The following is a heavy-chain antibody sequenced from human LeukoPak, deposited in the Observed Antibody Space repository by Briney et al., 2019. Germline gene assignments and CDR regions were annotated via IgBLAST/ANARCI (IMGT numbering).Heavy chain of an antibody. V-gene: IGHV1-69*02. CDR3: ARAHYCDSSVFGDSGIDY. D-gene: IGHD3-22*01. CDR1: GGTFSSYT. Sequence: ASVKVSCKASGGTFSSYTISWVRQAPGQGLEWMGRIIPILGIANYAQKFQGRVTITADKSTSTAYMELSSLRSEDTAVYYCARAHYCDSSVFGDSGIDYWGQGTLVTVSS. J-gene: IGHJ4*02. CDR2: IIPILGIA.